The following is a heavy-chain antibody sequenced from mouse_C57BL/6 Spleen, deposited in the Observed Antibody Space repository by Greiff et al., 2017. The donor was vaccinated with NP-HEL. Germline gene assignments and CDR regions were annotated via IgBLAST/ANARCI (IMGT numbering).Heavy chain of an antibody. D-gene: IGHD2-3*01. CDR2: ISSGSSTI. V-gene: IGHV5-17*01. J-gene: IGHJ4*01. CDR3: ARLYDGYYVGAMDY. CDR1: GFTFSDYG. Sequence: EVKLMESGGGLVKPGGSLKLSCAASGFTFSDYGMHWVRQAPEKGLEWVAYISSGSSTIYYADTVKGRFTISRDNAKNTLFLQMTSLRSEDTAMYYCARLYDGYYVGAMDYWGQGTSVTVSS.